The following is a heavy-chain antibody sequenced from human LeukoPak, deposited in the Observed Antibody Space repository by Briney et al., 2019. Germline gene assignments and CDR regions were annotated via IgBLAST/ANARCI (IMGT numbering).Heavy chain of an antibody. CDR1: GGSISSNTYY. CDR3: AIRGDRGPTDYFDY. J-gene: IGHJ4*02. V-gene: IGHV4-39*07. Sequence: SETLSLTCTVSGGSISSNTYYWSWIRQPPGKGLEWIGSIYYSGSTYYNPSLKSRVTISVDTSKNQFSLKLSSVTAADTAVYYCAIRGDRGPTDYFDYWGQGTLVTVSS. CDR2: IYYSGST. D-gene: IGHD3-10*01.